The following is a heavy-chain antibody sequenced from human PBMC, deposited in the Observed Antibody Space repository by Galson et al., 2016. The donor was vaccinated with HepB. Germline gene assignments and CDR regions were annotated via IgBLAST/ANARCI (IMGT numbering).Heavy chain of an antibody. CDR3: ARHSVRPNRFDP. D-gene: IGHD3-10*01. CDR1: GDFISSSSYY. J-gene: IGHJ5*02. Sequence: ETLSLTCTVSGDFISSSSYYWGWIRQPPGEGLEWIGSVYSSGSSWYNPSLKSRAKVFVDTSKNQFSLSLWSLTATDTAFYYCARHSVRPNRFDPWGQGTLVTVSP. CDR2: VYSSGSS. V-gene: IGHV4-39*01.